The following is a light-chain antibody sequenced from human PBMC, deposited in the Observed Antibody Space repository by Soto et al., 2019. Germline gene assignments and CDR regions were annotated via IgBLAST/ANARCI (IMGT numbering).Light chain of an antibody. CDR1: SSNIGAGYD. CDR3: HSYDSSLNAVV. J-gene: IGLJ2*01. Sequence: QSVLTQPPSVSGAPGQRVTISCTGSSSNIGAGYDVHWYHHLPGTAPKLLIYRNSNRPSGVPDRFSGSKSGTSASLAITGLQAEDEADYYCHSYDSSLNAVVFGGGTKLTVL. V-gene: IGLV1-40*01. CDR2: RNS.